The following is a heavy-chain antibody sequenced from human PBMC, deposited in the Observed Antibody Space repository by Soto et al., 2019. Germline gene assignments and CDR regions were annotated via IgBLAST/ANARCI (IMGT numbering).Heavy chain of an antibody. Sequence: GASVKVSCKASGYTFTSYYMHWVRQAPGQGLEWMGIINPSGGSTSYAQKFQGRVTMTRDTSTSTVYMELSSLRSEDTAVYYCAYNYYDSSGYGVFDYWGQGTLVTVSS. CDR3: AYNYYDSSGYGVFDY. CDR1: GYTFTSYY. V-gene: IGHV1-46*01. J-gene: IGHJ4*02. D-gene: IGHD3-22*01. CDR2: INPSGGST.